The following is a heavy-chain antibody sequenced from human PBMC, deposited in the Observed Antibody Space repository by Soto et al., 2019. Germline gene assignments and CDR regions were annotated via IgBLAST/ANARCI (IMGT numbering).Heavy chain of an antibody. CDR2: ISWNSGSI. V-gene: IGHV3-9*01. J-gene: IGHJ4*02. Sequence: GGSLRLSCAASGVTFYDYAMHWVRQAPGKGLEWVSGISWNSGSIGYADSVKGRFTISRDNAKNSLYLQMNSLRAEDTALYYCAKDTSTGTIDYWGQGTLVTVSS. CDR3: AKDTSTGTIDY. D-gene: IGHD1-1*01. CDR1: GVTFYDYA.